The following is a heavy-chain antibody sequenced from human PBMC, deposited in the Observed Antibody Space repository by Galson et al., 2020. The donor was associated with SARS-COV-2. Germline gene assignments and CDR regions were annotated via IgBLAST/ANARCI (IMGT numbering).Heavy chain of an antibody. D-gene: IGHD6-6*01. CDR3: ARRQWGDSSSSESGVVGYFDY. CDR1: GFSLSTSGMC. Sequence: ESGPTLVKPTQTLTLTCTFSGFSLSTSGMCVSWIRQPPGKALEWLARIDWDDDKYYSTSLKTRLTISKDTSKNQVVLTMTNMDPVDTATYYCARRQWGDSSSSESGVVGYFDYWGQGTLVTVSS. CDR2: IDWDDDK. V-gene: IGHV2-70*11. J-gene: IGHJ4*02.